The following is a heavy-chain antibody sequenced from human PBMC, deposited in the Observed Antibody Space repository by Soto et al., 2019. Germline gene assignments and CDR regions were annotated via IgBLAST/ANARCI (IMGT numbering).Heavy chain of an antibody. J-gene: IGHJ4*02. CDR2: IYNSGNT. CDR3: TTTSY. D-gene: IGHD1-1*01. CDR1: GGSISSSSYY. Sequence: SETLSLTCTVSGGSISSSSYYWGWIRQPPGKGLEWIGSIYNSGNTYYNSSLKSRVTISVDTSKNQFSLKLSSVTAADTAVYYCTTTSYCGQGTLVTVSS. V-gene: IGHV4-39*01.